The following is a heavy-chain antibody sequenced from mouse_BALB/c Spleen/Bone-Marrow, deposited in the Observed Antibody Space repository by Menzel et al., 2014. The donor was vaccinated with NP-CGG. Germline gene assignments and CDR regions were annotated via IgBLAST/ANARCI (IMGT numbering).Heavy chain of an antibody. CDR1: GFNIKDTY. Sequence: DVQLQESGAELVKPGASVKLSCTASGFNIKDTYMHWVKQRPEQGLEWIGRIDPANGNTKYDPKFQGKATITADTSSNTAYLQLSSLTSEDTAVYCCARYRLRTYFDYWGQGTTLTVSS. CDR3: ARYRLRTYFDY. V-gene: IGHV14-3*02. CDR2: IDPANGNT. D-gene: IGHD1-2*01. J-gene: IGHJ2*01.